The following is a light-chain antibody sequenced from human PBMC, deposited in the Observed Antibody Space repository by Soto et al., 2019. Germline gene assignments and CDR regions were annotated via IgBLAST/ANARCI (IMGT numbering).Light chain of an antibody. CDR2: EVN. CDR3: SSYTSSDTGV. V-gene: IGLV2-14*01. J-gene: IGLJ3*02. CDR1: SSDVGGYNH. Sequence: QSALTQPASVSGSPGQSITISCTGTSSDVGGYNHVSWYQQYPGKAPKVKIYEVNNRPSGVSDRFSGSKSGNTAFLTISGLQPEDEADYYCSSYTSSDTGVFGGGTKVTVL.